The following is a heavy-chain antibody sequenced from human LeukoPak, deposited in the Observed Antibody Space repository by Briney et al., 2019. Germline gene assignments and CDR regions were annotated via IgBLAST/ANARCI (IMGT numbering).Heavy chain of an antibody. Sequence: PSETLSLTCAVYGGSFSGYDWSWIRQPPGKGLEWIGEINHSGGTNYNPSLKSRVTISVDTSKNQFSLKLSSVTAADTAVYYCARSHYSSSWFDYWGQGTLVTVSS. CDR1: GGSFSGYD. V-gene: IGHV4-34*01. CDR3: ARSHYSSSWFDY. D-gene: IGHD6-13*01. J-gene: IGHJ4*02. CDR2: INHSGGT.